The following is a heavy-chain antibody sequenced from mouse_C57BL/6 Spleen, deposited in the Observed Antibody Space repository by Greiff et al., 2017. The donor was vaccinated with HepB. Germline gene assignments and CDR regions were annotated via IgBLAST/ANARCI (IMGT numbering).Heavy chain of an antibody. CDR3: ARKGDSSGFLDY. CDR1: GYTFTSYW. CDR2: IYPSDSET. Sequence: QVQLQQPGAELVRPGSSVKLSCKASGYTFTSYWMDWVKQRPEQGLEWIGNIYPSDSETHYNQKFKDKATLTVDKSSSTAYMQLSSLTSEDSAVYYCARKGDSSGFLDYWGQGTTLTVSS. V-gene: IGHV1-61*01. D-gene: IGHD3-2*02. J-gene: IGHJ2*01.